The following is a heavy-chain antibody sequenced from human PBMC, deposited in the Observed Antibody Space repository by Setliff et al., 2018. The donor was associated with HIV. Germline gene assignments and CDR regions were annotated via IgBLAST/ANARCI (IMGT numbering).Heavy chain of an antibody. J-gene: IGHJ5*02. CDR2: IYYSGST. CDR1: GVSVNSGGYY. V-gene: IGHV4-31*03. Sequence: SETLSLTCTVSGVSVNSGGYYWNWIRQHPGKGLEWIGHIYYSGSTYDNPSLKSRISISIDTSKNQFSLKLNSVTAADTAVYYCARSTGADNNFFDPWGQGTLVTVSS. D-gene: IGHD4-4*01. CDR3: ARSTGADNNFFDP.